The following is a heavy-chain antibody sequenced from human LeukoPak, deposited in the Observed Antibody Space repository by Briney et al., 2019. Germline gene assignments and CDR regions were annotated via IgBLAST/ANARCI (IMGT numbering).Heavy chain of an antibody. D-gene: IGHD3-22*01. V-gene: IGHV1-2*02. CDR3: ARSSGFFYYFDY. CDR1: GYALTGYY. J-gene: IGHJ4*02. CDR2: INPNIGDT. Sequence: ASVKVSCTASGYALTGYYFHWVRQAPGQGLEWMGWINPNIGDTNYAEKFQGRVTLTRDTSINIAYMELSRLTSDDTAAYYCARSSGFFYYFDYWGQGTLVTVSS.